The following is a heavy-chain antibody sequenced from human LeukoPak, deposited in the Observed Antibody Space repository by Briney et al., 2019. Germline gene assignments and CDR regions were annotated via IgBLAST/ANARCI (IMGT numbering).Heavy chain of an antibody. D-gene: IGHD1-1*01. V-gene: IGHV1-24*01. J-gene: IGHJ3*02. CDR1: GYTLTELS. CDR3: ARVHLSYNWNDAAFDI. CDR2: FDPEDGET. Sequence: ASVKVSCKVSGYTLTELSMHWVRQAPGKGLEWMGGFDPEDGETIYAQKFQGRVTMTEDTSTDTAYMELSSLRSEDTAVYYCARVHLSYNWNDAAFDIWGQGTMVTVSS.